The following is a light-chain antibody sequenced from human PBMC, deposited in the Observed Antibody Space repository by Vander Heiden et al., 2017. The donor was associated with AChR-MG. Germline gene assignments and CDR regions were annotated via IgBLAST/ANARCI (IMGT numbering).Light chain of an antibody. CDR1: QTVVSSSNKKYT. CDR3: QQYDSPSWT. V-gene: IGKV4-1*01. J-gene: IGKJ1*01. Sequence: DIVLTQSPDPLAVSRGERAPIKCKSSQTVVSSSNKKYTLAWYQQRPGQPPKLLLYWAPTRESEVPDRFSGSGSGTDFTLTITALRAEDVAVYCGQQYDSPSWTFGQGTKVEIK. CDR2: WAP.